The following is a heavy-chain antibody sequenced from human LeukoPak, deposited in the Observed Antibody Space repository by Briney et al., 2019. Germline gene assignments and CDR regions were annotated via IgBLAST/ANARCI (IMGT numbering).Heavy chain of an antibody. CDR1: GLTFSKNY. CDR3: ARVGGH. D-gene: IGHD3-10*01. Sequence: GGSLRLSCAASGLTFSKNYMSWVRQAPGKGLESVSVIYSGGSTYYADSVRGRFTISRDNSKNTLYLQMNSLRVEDTAVYYCARVGGHWGQGTLVTVSS. J-gene: IGHJ4*02. CDR2: IYSGGST. V-gene: IGHV3-53*01.